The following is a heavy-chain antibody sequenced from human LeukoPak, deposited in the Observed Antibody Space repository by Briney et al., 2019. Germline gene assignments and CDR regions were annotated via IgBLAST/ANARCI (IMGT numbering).Heavy chain of an antibody. V-gene: IGHV1-8*01. CDR2: MNPNSGNT. J-gene: IGHJ4*02. CDR3: ARGASRDLDY. CDR1: GYTFTSYD. Sequence: GASVKVSYKASGYTFTSYDINWLRPATGQGLEWMGWMNPNSGNTGYAQKFQGRVTMTRNNSVSTAYMELSSLRSEDTAVYYCARGASRDLDYWGQGTLVTVSS.